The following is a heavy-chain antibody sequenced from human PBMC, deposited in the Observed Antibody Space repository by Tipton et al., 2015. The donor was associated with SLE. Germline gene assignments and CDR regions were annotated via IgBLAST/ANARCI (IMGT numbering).Heavy chain of an antibody. J-gene: IGHJ5*02. Sequence: TLSLTCAVSAGSLSGYAWGWIRQAPGKGLEWIGEVYHSGSTNYNPSLKSRLTISLDKSKNQFSLRLRSVTAADTAVYYCARAIGSGYYYRTNNWFDPWGQGTLVTVSS. D-gene: IGHD3-22*01. CDR2: VYHSGST. V-gene: IGHV4-34*01. CDR3: ARAIGSGYYYRTNNWFDP. CDR1: AGSLSGYA.